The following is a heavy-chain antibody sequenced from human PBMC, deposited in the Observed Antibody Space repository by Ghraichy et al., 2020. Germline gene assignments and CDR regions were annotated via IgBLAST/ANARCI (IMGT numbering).Heavy chain of an antibody. CDR2: ITDGGGGT. J-gene: IGHJ4*02. CDR1: GFTFSNYA. Sequence: GGSLRLSCAASGFTFSNYAMSWVRQAPGKGLEWVSSITDGGGGTDYADSVKGRFTISRDNSKKTLYLQMNSLRAKDTAVYYCAKDDYGSGSYYTLSFDYWGQGTLVTVSS. V-gene: IGHV3-23*01. D-gene: IGHD3-10*01. CDR3: AKDDYGSGSYYTLSFDY.